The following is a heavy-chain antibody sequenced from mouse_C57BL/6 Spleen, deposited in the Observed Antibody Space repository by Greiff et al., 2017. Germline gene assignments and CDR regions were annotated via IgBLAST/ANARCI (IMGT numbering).Heavy chain of an antibody. D-gene: IGHD1-3*01. CDR3: SSSYYAMDY. CDR1: GFTFRNYW. CDR2: IRLKSDNYAT. J-gene: IGHJ4*01. Sequence: EVKLVESGGGLVQPGGSLKLSCVASGFTFRNYWMNWVRQSPEKGLELVAQIRLKSDNYATHYAESVKGRFNISRDDSKSSVYLQTNNLSAEDTVIYYCSSSYYAMDYWGQGSSVTVAS. V-gene: IGHV6-3*01.